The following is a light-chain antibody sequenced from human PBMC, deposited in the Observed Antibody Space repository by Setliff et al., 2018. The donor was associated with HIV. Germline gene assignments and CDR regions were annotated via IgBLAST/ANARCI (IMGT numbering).Light chain of an antibody. CDR2: EVN. CDR3: TSYAGSNNFVV. Sequence: QSVLTQPASVSGSPGQSITISCTGTDNDVGGYSSVSWYQHHPGKAPKLMIYEVNKRPSGVPDRFSGSKSGNTASLTVSGLQAEDEADYYCTSYAGSNNFVVFGGGTKVTVL. V-gene: IGLV2-8*01. CDR1: DNDVGGYSS. J-gene: IGLJ2*01.